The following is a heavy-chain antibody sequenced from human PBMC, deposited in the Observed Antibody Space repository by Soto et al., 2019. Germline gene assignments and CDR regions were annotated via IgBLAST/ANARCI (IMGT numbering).Heavy chain of an antibody. V-gene: IGHV1-46*01. J-gene: IGHJ4*02. Sequence: QVQLVQSGAEVKEPGASVKVSCKASGYGFSNYYIHWVRQAPGQGLEWMGTINQGDDSTMYAPKFQGRVIVTRDTSTSTVYMELSSLRFDDAAVYYCARESDGIGAVGKNFENWGQGTLVTVSS. CDR2: INQGDDST. CDR3: ARESDGIGAVGKNFEN. D-gene: IGHD6-13*01. CDR1: GYGFSNYY.